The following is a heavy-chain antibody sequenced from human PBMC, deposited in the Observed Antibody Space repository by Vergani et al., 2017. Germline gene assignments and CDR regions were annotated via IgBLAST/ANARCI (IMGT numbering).Heavy chain of an antibody. V-gene: IGHV1-2*02. CDR2: INPNSGGT. J-gene: IGHJ4*02. CDR1: GYKFTGTG. CDR3: ARGQWLPTLSFDY. D-gene: IGHD6-19*01. Sequence: QVQLVQSGAEVKRPGASVRVSCKASGYKFTGTGISWVRQAPGQGLEWMGWINPNSGGTNYAQKFQGRVTMTRDTSISTAYMELSRLRSDDTAVYYCARGQWLPTLSFDYWGQGTLVTVSS.